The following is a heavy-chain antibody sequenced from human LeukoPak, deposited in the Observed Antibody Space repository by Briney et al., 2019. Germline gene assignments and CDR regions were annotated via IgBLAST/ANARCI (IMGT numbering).Heavy chain of an antibody. Sequence: GGSLRLSCVGSGFSLSDYGIHWVRQAPGKGLEWVAVVSYDGGHKYYADSEKGRFTISRDTSSDTVSLQMNSLRVEDTALYYCARDRINMMVMGHDSGLDCWGQGTLVTVSS. J-gene: IGHJ4*02. CDR3: ARDRINMMVMGHDSGLDC. D-gene: IGHD3-22*01. CDR1: GFSLSDYG. V-gene: IGHV3-30*03. CDR2: VSYDGGHK.